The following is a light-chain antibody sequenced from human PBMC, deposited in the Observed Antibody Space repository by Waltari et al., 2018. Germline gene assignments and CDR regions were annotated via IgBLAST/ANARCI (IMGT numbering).Light chain of an antibody. CDR3: CSYAGSGTWV. Sequence: QSALTHPASVSGSPGQSITISCTGTSSDVVSYDLVSWYQHHPGKAPKLMIYECSKRPSGVSNRFSGSKSGDTASLTISGLQAEDETDYYGCSYAGSGTWVFGGGTKLTVL. V-gene: IGLV2-23*01. CDR1: SSDVVSYDL. CDR2: ECS. J-gene: IGLJ3*02.